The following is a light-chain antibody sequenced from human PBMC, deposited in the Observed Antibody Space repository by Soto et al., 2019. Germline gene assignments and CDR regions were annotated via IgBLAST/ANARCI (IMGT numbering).Light chain of an antibody. CDR2: EVS. J-gene: IGLJ1*01. Sequence: QSVLTQPPSVSGSPGQSVTISCTGTSSDVGSYNRVSWYQQPPGTAPKLMIYEVSNRPSGVPDRFSGSKSGNTASLTISGLQAEDEADYYCSSCTTDTTPCVFGTGTQLTVL. CDR1: SSDVGSYNR. CDR3: SSCTTDTTPCV. V-gene: IGLV2-18*02.